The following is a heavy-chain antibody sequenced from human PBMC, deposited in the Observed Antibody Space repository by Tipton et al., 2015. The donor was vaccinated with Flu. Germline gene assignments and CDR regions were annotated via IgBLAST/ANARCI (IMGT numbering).Heavy chain of an antibody. J-gene: IGHJ4*02. Sequence: SLRLSCAASGFNFRTNGMHWVRQAPGKGLEWVAHIRSDDTTEYADSVKGRFTISRDNSKDTLYLQMNSLRAEDTAVFYCAKSGGFDSWNQGALVIVSS. CDR2: IRSDDTTE. CDR3: AKSGGFDS. V-gene: IGHV3-30*02. D-gene: IGHD1-26*01. CDR1: GFNFRTNG.